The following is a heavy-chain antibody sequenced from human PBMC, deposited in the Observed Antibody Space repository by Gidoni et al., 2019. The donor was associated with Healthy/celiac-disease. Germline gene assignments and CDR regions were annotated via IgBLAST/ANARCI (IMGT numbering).Heavy chain of an antibody. J-gene: IGHJ5*02. CDR1: GFPFSSDG. D-gene: IGHD2-21*02. V-gene: IGHV3-33*01. Sequence: QVQLVESGGGVVQPGRSLRLSCAASGFPFSSDGMHWVRQAPGKVLEWVAVIWYDGSNKYYADSVKGRFTISRDNSKNTLYLQMNSRRAEDTAVYYGARRLRGGGDWFDPWGQGTLVTVSS. CDR2: IWYDGSNK. CDR3: ARRLRGGGDWFDP.